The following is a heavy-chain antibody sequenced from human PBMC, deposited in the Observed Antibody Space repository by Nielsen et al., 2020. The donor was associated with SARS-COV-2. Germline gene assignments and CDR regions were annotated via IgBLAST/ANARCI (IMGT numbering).Heavy chain of an antibody. Sequence: SVKVSCKASGGTFSSYAISWVRQAPGQGLEWMGGIIPIFGTANYAQKFQGRVTITADESTSTAHMELSSLRSEDTAVYYCARVDGHCSGGSCYSGVYWGQGTLVTVSS. CDR2: IIPIFGTA. V-gene: IGHV1-69*13. CDR3: ARVDGHCSGGSCYSGVY. D-gene: IGHD2-15*01. CDR1: GGTFSSYA. J-gene: IGHJ4*02.